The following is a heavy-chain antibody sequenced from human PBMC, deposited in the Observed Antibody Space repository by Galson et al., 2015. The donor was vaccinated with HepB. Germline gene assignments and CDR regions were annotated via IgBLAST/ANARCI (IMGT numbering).Heavy chain of an antibody. D-gene: IGHD3-9*01. CDR2: ISSSSSYI. V-gene: IGHV3-21*01. CDR1: GFTFSSYS. J-gene: IGHJ6*03. Sequence: SLRLSCAASGFTFSSYSMNWVRQAPGKGLEWVSSISSSSSYIYYADSVKGRFTISRDNAKNSLYLQMNSLRAEDTAVYYCARTDRYYDILTGYYYYYMDVWGKGTTVTVSS. CDR3: ARTDRYYDILTGYYYYYMDV.